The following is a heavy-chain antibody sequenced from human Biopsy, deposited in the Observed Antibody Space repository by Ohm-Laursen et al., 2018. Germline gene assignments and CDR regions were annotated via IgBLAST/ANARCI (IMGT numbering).Heavy chain of an antibody. J-gene: IGHJ6*02. Sequence: ASVKVSCKPSGYSFTKYYINWVRQAPGRGLEWMGIINPTGGTTSYAEKFQGRVTLTRDTSTGTVYLELNSLIYEDTALYYCARDETGSSVFGPYYYGMDVWGQGTTVTVSS. CDR1: GYSFTKYY. V-gene: IGHV1-46*01. CDR3: ARDETGSSVFGPYYYGMDV. D-gene: IGHD3-9*01. CDR2: INPTGGTT.